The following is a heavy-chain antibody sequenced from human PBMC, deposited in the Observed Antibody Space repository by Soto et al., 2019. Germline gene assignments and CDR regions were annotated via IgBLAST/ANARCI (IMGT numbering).Heavy chain of an antibody. V-gene: IGHV4-4*08. Sequence: PSETLSLTCTVSGDSITKYNWNWIRQTPGKGLEWIGYIYSSGTSQYNPSIQSRISMSADTSKNPFSLNVNSVTAADTGVYYCAGRLTLSAETAGNGNWFDPWGQGALVTVSS. CDR1: GDSITKYN. CDR3: AGRLTLSAETAGNGNWFDP. CDR2: IYSSGTS. J-gene: IGHJ5*02. D-gene: IGHD7-27*01.